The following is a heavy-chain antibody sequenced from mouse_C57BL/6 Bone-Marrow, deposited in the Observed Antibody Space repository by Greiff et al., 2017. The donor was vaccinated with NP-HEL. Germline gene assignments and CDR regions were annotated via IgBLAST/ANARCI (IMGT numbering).Heavy chain of an antibody. CDR3: ARDAGYSKGGYFDV. Sequence: EVQVVDSGGGLVQSGRSLRLSCATSGFTFSDFYMEWVRQAPGKGLEWIAASRNKANDYTTEYSASVKGRFIVSRDTSQSILYLQMNALRAEDTAIYYCARDAGYSKGGYFDVWGTGTTVTVSS. CDR1: GFTFSDFY. CDR2: SRNKANDYTT. J-gene: IGHJ1*03. D-gene: IGHD2-5*01. V-gene: IGHV7-1*01.